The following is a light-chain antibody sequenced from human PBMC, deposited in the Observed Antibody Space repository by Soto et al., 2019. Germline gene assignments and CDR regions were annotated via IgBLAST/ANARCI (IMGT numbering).Light chain of an antibody. CDR1: SSDVGLYDY. Sequence: QSALTQPASLSGSPGQSITISCTGTSSDVGLYDYVSWYQQHPGKAPKLMIFEVTNRPSGVSNRFSGSKSGNTASLTISGLQAEDEADYYCSSYTTSNPRVFGAGTKLTVL. J-gene: IGLJ1*01. V-gene: IGLV2-14*01. CDR3: SSYTTSNPRV. CDR2: EVT.